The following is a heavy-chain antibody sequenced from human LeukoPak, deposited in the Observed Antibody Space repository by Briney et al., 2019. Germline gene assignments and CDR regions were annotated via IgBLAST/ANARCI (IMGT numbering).Heavy chain of an antibody. CDR1: GFTFSSYA. CDR2: ISASNPNT. D-gene: IGHD3-10*01. V-gene: IGHV3-23*01. CDR3: AKTIVRGVTKYYFDY. J-gene: IGHJ4*02. Sequence: PGGSLRLSCAASGFTFSSYAMSWVRQAPGKGLEWVSAISASNPNTYYADSVKGRFTISGDNSKNTLYLQMNSLRADDTAVYYCAKTIVRGVTKYYFDYWGQGTLVTVSS.